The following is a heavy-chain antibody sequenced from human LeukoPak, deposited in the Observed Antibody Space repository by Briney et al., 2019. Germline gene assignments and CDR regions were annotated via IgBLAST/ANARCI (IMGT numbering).Heavy chain of an antibody. D-gene: IGHD4-17*01. Sequence: GGSLRLSCAASGFSFSDFGMHWVRQAPGKGLEWVAVISYDESNEYYADSVKGRFTISRDNAKNSLYLQMNSLRAEDTALYYCARAPGEGWFDPWGQGTLVTVSS. J-gene: IGHJ5*02. CDR3: ARAPGEGWFDP. CDR2: ISYDESNE. V-gene: IGHV3-30*03. CDR1: GFSFSDFG.